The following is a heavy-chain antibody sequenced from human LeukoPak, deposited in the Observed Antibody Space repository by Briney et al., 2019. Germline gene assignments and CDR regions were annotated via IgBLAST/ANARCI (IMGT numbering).Heavy chain of an antibody. CDR1: GYTFTSYG. J-gene: IGHJ4*02. V-gene: IGHV1-18*01. CDR3: ARGSRRYDFWSGYQY. D-gene: IGHD3-3*01. CDR2: ISAYNGNT. Sequence: ASVKVSCKASGYTFTSYGISWVRQAPGHGLEWMGWISAYNGNTNYAQKLQGRVTMTTDTSTSTAYMELRSLRSDDTAVYYCARGSRRYDFWSGYQYWGQGTLVTVSS.